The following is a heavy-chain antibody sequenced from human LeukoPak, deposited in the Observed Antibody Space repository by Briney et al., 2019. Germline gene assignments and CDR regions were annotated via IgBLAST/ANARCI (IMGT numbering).Heavy chain of an antibody. CDR3: SSVVVVAATPGYSYGYDYYYGMDV. CDR1: GGTFSSYA. D-gene: IGHD2-15*01. J-gene: IGHJ6*02. CDR2: IIPIFGIA. Sequence: SVKVSCKASGGTFSSYAISWVRQAPGQGLEWMGGIIPIFGIANYAQKFQGRVTITADKSTSTAYMELSSLRSEDTAVYYCSSVVVVAATPGYSYGYDYYYGMDVWGQGTTVTVSS. V-gene: IGHV1-69*10.